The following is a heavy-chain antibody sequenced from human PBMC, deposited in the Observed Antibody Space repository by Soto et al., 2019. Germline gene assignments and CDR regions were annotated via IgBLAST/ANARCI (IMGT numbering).Heavy chain of an antibody. D-gene: IGHD3-22*01. CDR3: ASPPYFYDTSGYSY. J-gene: IGHJ4*02. Sequence: EVQLVESGGGLVRPGGSLRLSCAASGFTFSTYNMNWVRQAPGKGLEWVPSISSSSTYIYYAGSVKGRFTIARDNAKNSLYLQMHSLRAEDTAVYYCASPPYFYDTSGYSYWGKGTLVSVSS. V-gene: IGHV3-21*01. CDR2: ISSSSTYI. CDR1: GFTFSTYN.